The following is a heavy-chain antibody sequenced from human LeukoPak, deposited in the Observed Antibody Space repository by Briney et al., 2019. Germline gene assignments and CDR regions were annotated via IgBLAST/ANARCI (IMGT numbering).Heavy chain of an antibody. Sequence: SETLSLTCAVYGGSFSGYYWSWIRQPPGKGLEWIGEINHSGSTNYNPSLKSRVTISVDTSKNQFSLKLSSVTAADTAVYYCARGRSYYDFWSGYYTPPYFDYWGQGTLVTVSS. CDR2: INHSGST. J-gene: IGHJ4*02. CDR1: GGSFSGYY. CDR3: ARGRSYYDFWSGYYTPPYFDY. D-gene: IGHD3-3*01. V-gene: IGHV4-34*01.